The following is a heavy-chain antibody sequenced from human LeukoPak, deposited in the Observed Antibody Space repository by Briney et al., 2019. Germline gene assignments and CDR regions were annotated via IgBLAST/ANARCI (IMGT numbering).Heavy chain of an antibody. V-gene: IGHV4-4*07. J-gene: IGHJ4*02. CDR1: GGSLSGYH. D-gene: IGHD3-16*01. CDR2: IYTNGNT. CDR3: ARDVIIRSGGIATTSYFDY. Sequence: PSETLSLTCSVSGGSLSGYHWTWIRQPAGKGLEWIGRIYTNGNTNFNSSPRGRITMSVDTSKNQFSLNLNSVTAADTAVYYCARDVIIRSGGIATTSYFDYWGQGALVTVSA.